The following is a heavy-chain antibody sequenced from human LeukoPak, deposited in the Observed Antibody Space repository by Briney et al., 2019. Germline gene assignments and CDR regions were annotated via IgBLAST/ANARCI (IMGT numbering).Heavy chain of an antibody. V-gene: IGHV3-23*01. CDR2: ISGSGGST. Sequence: GGSLRLSCAASGITVSSNYMSWVRQAPGKGLEWVSAISGSGGSTYYADSVKGRFTISRDNSKNTLYLQMNSLRAEDTAVYYCAKEVRATVYWGQGTLVTVSS. CDR3: AKEVRATVY. CDR1: GITVSSNY. J-gene: IGHJ4*02. D-gene: IGHD4-11*01.